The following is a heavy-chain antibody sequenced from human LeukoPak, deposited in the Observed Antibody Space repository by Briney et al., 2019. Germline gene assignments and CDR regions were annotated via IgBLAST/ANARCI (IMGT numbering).Heavy chain of an antibody. J-gene: IGHJ5*02. CDR2: INHSGST. Sequence: PSETLSLTCAVYGGSFSGYYWSWIRQPPGKGLEWIGEINHSGSTNYNPSLKSRVTISVDTSKNQFSLKLSSVTAADTAVYYCARGRLVYDFRSGGDIRHNWFDPWGQGTLVTVSS. D-gene: IGHD3-3*01. CDR1: GGSFSGYY. CDR3: ARGRLVYDFRSGGDIRHNWFDP. V-gene: IGHV4-34*01.